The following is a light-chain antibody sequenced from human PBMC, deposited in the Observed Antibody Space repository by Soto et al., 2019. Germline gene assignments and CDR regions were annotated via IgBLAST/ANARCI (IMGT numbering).Light chain of an antibody. V-gene: IGKV3-11*01. Sequence: EVVLTQSQATLSFSPGERATLSCRASQSVSSYLLWYQQKPGQAPRLLIYDASNRASGTPARFSGSGSETDFTLTISSLEPEDFAVYYCQHRMNWPLTFGQGTRLEIK. CDR2: DAS. CDR1: QSVSSY. CDR3: QHRMNWPLT. J-gene: IGKJ5*01.